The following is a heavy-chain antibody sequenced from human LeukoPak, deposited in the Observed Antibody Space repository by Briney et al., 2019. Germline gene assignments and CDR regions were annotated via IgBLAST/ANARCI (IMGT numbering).Heavy chain of an antibody. CDR1: GFIFNNYG. J-gene: IGHJ4*02. CDR2: ISNDGGGT. D-gene: IGHD5-12*01. V-gene: IGHV3-23*01. CDR3: AKVVSGYHFDY. Sequence: GGSLRLSCAASGFIFNNYGLIWVRQAPGKGLEWVSVISNDGGGTNYADFVKGRFTISRDNSQNTLYLQMNTLRAEDTAVYYCAKVVSGYHFDYWGQGTLVTVSS.